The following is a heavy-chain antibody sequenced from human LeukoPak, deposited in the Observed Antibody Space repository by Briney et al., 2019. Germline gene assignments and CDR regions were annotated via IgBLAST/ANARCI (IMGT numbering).Heavy chain of an antibody. Sequence: GASVKVPCEASGYTFTGFYMHWVRQAPGQGLEWMGWINPNSGGTNYAQRFQGRVTMTRDTSISTAYMELSRLRSDDTAVYYCARGINGYSSPFNWDYWGQGTLVTVSS. CDR3: ARGINGYSSPFNWDY. CDR1: GYTFTGFY. CDR2: INPNSGGT. D-gene: IGHD5-18*01. V-gene: IGHV1-2*02. J-gene: IGHJ4*02.